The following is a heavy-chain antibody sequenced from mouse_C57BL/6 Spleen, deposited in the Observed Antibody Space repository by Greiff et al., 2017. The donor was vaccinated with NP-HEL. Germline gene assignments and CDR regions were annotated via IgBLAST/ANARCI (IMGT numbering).Heavy chain of an antibody. CDR2: IHPNSGST. V-gene: IGHV1-64*01. Sequence: VQLQQPGAELVKPGASVKLSCKASGYTFTSYWMHWVKQRPGQGLEWIGMIHPNSGSTNYNEKFKSKATLTVDKSSSTAYMQLSSLTSEDSAVYYCARFYGNYEGVGYWGQGTTLTVSS. CDR1: GYTFTSYW. CDR3: ARFYGNYEGVGY. J-gene: IGHJ2*01. D-gene: IGHD2-1*01.